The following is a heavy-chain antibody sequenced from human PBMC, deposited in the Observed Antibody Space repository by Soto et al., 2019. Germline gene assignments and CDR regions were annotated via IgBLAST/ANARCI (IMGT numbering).Heavy chain of an antibody. CDR3: AREGSYSAYNFAHGIQLWSFDX. Sequence: SDTLSLTCTVSGGSINTFYWSWVRQPAGKGLEWILRIFSSGSTSFNPSLESRVDMSVETSKNHFSLNLSSVTAADMAVYYCAREGSYSAYNFAHGIQLWSFDXWGQGALVTVSX. CDR2: IFSSGST. J-gene: IGHJ4*02. D-gene: IGHD5-12*01. V-gene: IGHV4-4*07. CDR1: GGSINTFY.